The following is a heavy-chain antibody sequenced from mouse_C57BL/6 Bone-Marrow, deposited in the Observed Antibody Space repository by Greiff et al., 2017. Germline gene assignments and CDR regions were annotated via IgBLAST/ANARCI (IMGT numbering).Heavy chain of an antibody. CDR3: ARFGGTVVYFDY. D-gene: IGHD1-1*02. Sequence: VQLQQSGAELVRPGTSVKVSCKASGYAFTNYLIEWVKQRPGQGLEWIGVINPGSGGTNYNEKFKGKATLTADKSSSTAYMQLSSLTSEDSAVYFCARFGGTVVYFDYWGQGTTLTVSS. CDR2: INPGSGGT. V-gene: IGHV1-54*01. CDR1: GYAFTNYL. J-gene: IGHJ2*01.